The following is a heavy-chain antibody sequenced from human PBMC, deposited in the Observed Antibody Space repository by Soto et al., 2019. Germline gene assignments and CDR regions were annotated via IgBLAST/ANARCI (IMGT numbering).Heavy chain of an antibody. D-gene: IGHD2-15*01. CDR1: GGTFSSYA. CDR2: IIPSFGTA. CDR3: ARDPPPAELPGVNFQH. Sequence: QVQLVQSGAEVKKPGSSVKVSCKASGGTFSSYAISWVRQAPGQGLEWMGGIIPSFGTANYAQKFQGRVTITADVSTSTAYMELSSLRSEETAVYYCARDPPPAELPGVNFQHWGQGTLVTVSS. V-gene: IGHV1-69*01. J-gene: IGHJ1*01.